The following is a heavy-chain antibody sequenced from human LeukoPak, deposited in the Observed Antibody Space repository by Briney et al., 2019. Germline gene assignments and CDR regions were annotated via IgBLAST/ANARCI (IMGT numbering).Heavy chain of an antibody. CDR3: ARDTARITIFGVAKYMDV. CDR1: GYTFTSYY. J-gene: IGHJ6*03. V-gene: IGHV1-2*02. D-gene: IGHD3-3*01. Sequence: GASVKVSCKASGYTFTSYYMHWVRQAPGQGLEWMGWINPNSGGTNYAQKFQGRVTLSRDTSIRTAYMKLIRLRSDYTAVYYCARDTARITIFGVAKYMDVWGKGTTVTVSS. CDR2: INPNSGGT.